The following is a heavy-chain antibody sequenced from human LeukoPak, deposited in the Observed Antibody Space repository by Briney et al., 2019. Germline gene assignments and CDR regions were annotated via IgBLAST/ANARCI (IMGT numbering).Heavy chain of an antibody. CDR2: ISSSGSTI. J-gene: IGHJ5*02. CDR1: GFTFSDYY. D-gene: IGHD3-10*01. V-gene: IGHV3-11*04. CDR3: ARSHVLLWFGELSLNWFDP. Sequence: GGSLRLSCAASGFTFSDYYMSWIRQAPGKGLEWVSYISSSGSTIYYADSVKGRFTISRDNAKNSLYLQMNSLRAEDTAVYYCARSHVLLWFGELSLNWFDPWGQGTLVTVSS.